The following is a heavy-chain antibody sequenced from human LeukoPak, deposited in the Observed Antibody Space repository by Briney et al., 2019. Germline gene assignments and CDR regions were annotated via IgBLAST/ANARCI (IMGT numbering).Heavy chain of an antibody. CDR2: IYYSGST. V-gene: IGHV4-59*01. Sequence: PSETLSLTCTVSGGSISSYYWSWIRQPPGKGLEWIGYIYYSGSTNYNPSLKSRVTISVDTSKNQFSLELSSVTAADTAVYYCARDLARYSSGWYGLDAFDIWGQGTMVTVSS. D-gene: IGHD6-19*01. CDR3: ARDLARYSSGWYGLDAFDI. J-gene: IGHJ3*02. CDR1: GGSISSYY.